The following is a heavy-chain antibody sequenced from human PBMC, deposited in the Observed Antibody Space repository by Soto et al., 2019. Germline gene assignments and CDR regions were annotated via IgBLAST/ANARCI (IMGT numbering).Heavy chain of an antibody. V-gene: IGHV1-2*02. J-gene: IGHJ4*02. D-gene: IGHD3-9*01. CDR1: GDSLMVYY. CDR2: ISPKSGGT. CDR3: ARPPGYISDWYYFDL. Sequence: KIAWTACGDSLMVYYIALVLQATEQGFEWMGRISPKSGGTNYAQKFEGRVTMTWDTSLNTAYMELSSLISDDTAVYYCARPPGYISDWYYFDLGGQGTLVTVSS.